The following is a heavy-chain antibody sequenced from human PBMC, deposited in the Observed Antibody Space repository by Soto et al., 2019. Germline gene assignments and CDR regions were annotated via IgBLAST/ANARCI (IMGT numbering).Heavy chain of an antibody. CDR2: ISYDGSNK. V-gene: IGHV3-30*18. J-gene: IGHJ4*02. Sequence: GGSLRLSCAASGFTFSSYGMHWVRQAPGKGLEWVAVISYDGSNKYYADSVKGRFTISRDNSKNTLYLQMNSLRAEDTAVYYCAKPQFFSGYGSNFDYWGQGTLVTVSS. D-gene: IGHD5-12*01. CDR1: GFTFSSYG. CDR3: AKPQFFSGYGSNFDY.